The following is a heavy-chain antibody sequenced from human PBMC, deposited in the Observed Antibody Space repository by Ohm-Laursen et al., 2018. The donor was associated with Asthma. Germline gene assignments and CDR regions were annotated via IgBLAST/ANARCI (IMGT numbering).Heavy chain of an antibody. CDR1: GLTFSSYW. D-gene: IGHD1-26*01. V-gene: IGHV3-7*02. CDR3: ARNGPEWELPGREYSLIH. J-gene: IGHJ1*01. CDR2: IKEDGSEE. Sequence: SLRLSCAASGLTFSSYWMTWVRQAPGKGPEWVAHIKEDGSEESYLASVRGRFTTSRDNAKNLVYLQMDSLRVDDTALYYCARNGPEWELPGREYSLIHWGQGTLVTVSS.